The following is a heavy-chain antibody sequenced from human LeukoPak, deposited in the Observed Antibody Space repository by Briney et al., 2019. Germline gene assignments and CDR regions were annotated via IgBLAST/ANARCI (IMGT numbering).Heavy chain of an antibody. D-gene: IGHD3-10*01. CDR2: IKQDGGEK. CDR3: ARDLGVESSEVWFGELGGSSAFDI. Sequence: AGGSLRLSCAASGFTFSSYGMHWVRQAPGKGLEWVANIKQDGGEKYYVDSVKGRFTISRDNAKNSLYLQMNSLRAEDTAVYYCARDLGVESSEVWFGELGGSSAFDIWGQGTMVTVSS. V-gene: IGHV3-7*01. CDR1: GFTFSSYG. J-gene: IGHJ3*02.